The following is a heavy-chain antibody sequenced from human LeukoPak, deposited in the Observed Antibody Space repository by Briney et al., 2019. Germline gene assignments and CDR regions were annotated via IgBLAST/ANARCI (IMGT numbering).Heavy chain of an antibody. CDR1: GFTVSSNY. J-gene: IGHJ2*01. V-gene: IGHV3-66*01. D-gene: IGHD3-22*01. CDR3: ARDKVYYYDSSGYSYYWYFDL. Sequence: PGGSLRLCCAASGFTVSSNYMSWVRQAPGKGLEWVSVIYSGGSTYYADSVKGRFTISRDNSKNTLYLQMNSLRAEDTAVYYCARDKVYYYDSSGYSYYWYFDLWGRGTLVTVSS. CDR2: IYSGGST.